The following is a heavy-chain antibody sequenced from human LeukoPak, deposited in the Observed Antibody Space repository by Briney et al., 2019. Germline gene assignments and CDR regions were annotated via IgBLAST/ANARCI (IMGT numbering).Heavy chain of an antibody. J-gene: IGHJ4*02. V-gene: IGHV3-23*01. CDR1: EFTFSSYD. D-gene: IGHD5-18*01. CDR2: VSGSGAGT. CDR3: AARRGYGYGLDY. Sequence: GGSLRLSCAASEFTFSSYDMTWVRQAPGKGLEWVSGVSGSGAGTYYADSVKGRFTTSRDNSKNSLYLQMNSLRAEDTAVSYCAARRGYGYGLDYWGQGALVTVSS.